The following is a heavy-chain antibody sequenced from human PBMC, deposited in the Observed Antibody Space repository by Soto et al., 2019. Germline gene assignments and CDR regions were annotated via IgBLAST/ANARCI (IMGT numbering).Heavy chain of an antibody. CDR1: GFSLSTSDWG. Sequence: SGPTLVNPTQTLTLTCTFSGFSLSTSDWGVGWIRRPPGKALEWLAIIYWDDDKRYSPSLKSRLTITKDTSKNQVVLTVTNMDPVDTATYYCAHSKYSRSSFDYWGQGPLVTFST. V-gene: IGHV2-5*02. J-gene: IGHJ4*02. CDR2: IYWDDDK. D-gene: IGHD6-6*01. CDR3: AHSKYSRSSFDY.